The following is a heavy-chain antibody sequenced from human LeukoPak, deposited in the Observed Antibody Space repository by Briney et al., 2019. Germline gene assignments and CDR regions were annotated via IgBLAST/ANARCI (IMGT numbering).Heavy chain of an antibody. D-gene: IGHD1-26*01. CDR1: GFTFGDYP. J-gene: IGHJ5*02. CDR3: AKDMGGSGRNWASNWFDP. Sequence: GGSLRLSCAASGFTFGDYPMHWLRQTPGQGLEWVSLISPDGGRSFQADSVRGRFTISRDNSKNSLYLQMNSPRSEDTALYYCAKDMGGSGRNWASNWFDPWGQGTLVTVSS. CDR2: ISPDGGRS. V-gene: IGHV3-43*02.